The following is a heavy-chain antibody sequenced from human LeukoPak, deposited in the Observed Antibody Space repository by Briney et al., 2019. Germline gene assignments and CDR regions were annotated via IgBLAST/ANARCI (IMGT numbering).Heavy chain of an antibody. D-gene: IGHD3-22*01. CDR1: GYTFTSYG. CDR3: ARDYSLDDSSGYYGVDY. J-gene: IGHJ4*02. V-gene: IGHV1-18*01. Sequence: ASVKVSCKASGYTFTSYGISWVRQAPGQGREWMGWISAYNGNTNYAQKLQGRVTMTTDTSTSTACMELRSLRSDDTAVYYCARDYSLDDSSGYYGVDYWGQGTLVTVSS. CDR2: ISAYNGNT.